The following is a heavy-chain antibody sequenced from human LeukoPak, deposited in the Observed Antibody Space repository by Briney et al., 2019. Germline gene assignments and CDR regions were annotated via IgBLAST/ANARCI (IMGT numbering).Heavy chain of an antibody. Sequence: GASVKVSCKASGYTFTSYGIGWVRQAPGQGLEWMGWISAYNGNTNYAQKLQGRVTMTTDTSTSTAYMELRSLRSDDTAVYYCARVESEGPYGVDPNPFFDIWGQGTIVTVSS. CDR2: ISAYNGNT. CDR3: ARVESEGPYGVDPNPFFDI. D-gene: IGHD4-17*01. V-gene: IGHV1-18*01. J-gene: IGHJ3*02. CDR1: GYTFTSYG.